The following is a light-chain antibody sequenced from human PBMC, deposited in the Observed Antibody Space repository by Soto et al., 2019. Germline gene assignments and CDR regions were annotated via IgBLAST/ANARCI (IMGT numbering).Light chain of an antibody. V-gene: IGKV3-20*01. CDR1: QSVSNNY. CDR2: GTS. J-gene: IGKJ4*01. Sequence: EIVLTQSPGTLSLSPGERATLSCRASQSVSNNYLAWYQQKPGQAPRLLISGTSSRATGIPDRFNGSGSGTDFTLTISRLEPEDFAVYYCQQYGSSPLTFGGGTKVEIK. CDR3: QQYGSSPLT.